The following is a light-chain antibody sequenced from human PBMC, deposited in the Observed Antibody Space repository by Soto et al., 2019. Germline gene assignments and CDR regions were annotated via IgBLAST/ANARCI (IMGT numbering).Light chain of an antibody. CDR3: MKATHWPIN. V-gene: IGKV2-30*01. J-gene: IGKJ5*01. CDR2: KVS. CDR1: QSLVYSGGNTY. Sequence: DVVMTHSPLSLPVTLLQPASISCRSSQSLVYSGGNTYLNWFQQRPGRSPRRLIYKVSNRDSGVPARFSGSGSGTDFALKISRVEADDVGVYYCMKATHWPINCGKGTQLEIK.